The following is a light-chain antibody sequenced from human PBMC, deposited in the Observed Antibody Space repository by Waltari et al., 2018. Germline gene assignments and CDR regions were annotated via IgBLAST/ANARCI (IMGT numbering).Light chain of an antibody. CDR2: NAS. Sequence: DIQMTQSPSSVSASVGDRVTIACRASQSIRSWLALYQQKPGKAPNLLIYNASSLQIGVSSRFSGSGSGTDFSLTISGLQPEDLATYYCQQVNIFPFTFGPGTKVDIK. V-gene: IGKV1-12*01. CDR1: QSIRSW. CDR3: QQVNIFPFT. J-gene: IGKJ3*01.